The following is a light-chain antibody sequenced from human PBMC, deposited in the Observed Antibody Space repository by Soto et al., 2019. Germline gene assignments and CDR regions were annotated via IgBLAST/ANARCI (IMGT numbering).Light chain of an antibody. J-gene: IGLJ1*01. Sequence: QSVLAQPASVSGSPGQSITISCTGTSSDVGGYNYVSWYQQHPGKAPKLMIYEVSNRPSGVSNRFSGSKSGNTASLTISGLQAEDEADYYCSSYTSSSTRVFGTGTKVNV. V-gene: IGLV2-14*01. CDR2: EVS. CDR1: SSDVGGYNY. CDR3: SSYTSSSTRV.